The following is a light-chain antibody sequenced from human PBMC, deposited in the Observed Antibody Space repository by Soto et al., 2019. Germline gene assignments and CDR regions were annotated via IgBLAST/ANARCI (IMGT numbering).Light chain of an antibody. J-gene: IGLJ1*01. CDR2: DVT. Sequence: QSALTQPRSVSGSPGQSVTISCTGSNSDVGAYKFVSWLQHNPGEAPKVMIYDVTQRPSGVPDRFSGTKSGNTASLTISGLQAEDGAEYFCCSYVGATTYVFGSGTKVTVL. V-gene: IGLV2-11*01. CDR3: CSYVGATTYV. CDR1: NSDVGAYKF.